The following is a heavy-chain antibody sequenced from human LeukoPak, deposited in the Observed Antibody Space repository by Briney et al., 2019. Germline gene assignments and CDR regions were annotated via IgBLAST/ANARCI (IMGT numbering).Heavy chain of an antibody. V-gene: IGHV3-21*01. J-gene: IGHJ4*02. CDR3: ARGPYCSSTSCYKNPYHFDY. CDR1: GFTFSSYS. Sequence: GGSLRLSCAASGFTFSSYSMNWVRQAPGKGLEWVSSISSSSSYIYYADSVKGRFTISRDNAKNSLYLQMNSLRAEDTAVYYCARGPYCSSTSCYKNPYHFDYWGQGTLVTVSS. CDR2: ISSSSSYI. D-gene: IGHD2-2*01.